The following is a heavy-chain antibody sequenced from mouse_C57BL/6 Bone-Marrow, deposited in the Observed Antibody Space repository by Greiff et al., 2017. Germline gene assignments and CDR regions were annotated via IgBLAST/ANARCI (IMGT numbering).Heavy chain of an antibody. V-gene: IGHV1-53*01. J-gene: IGHJ3*01. CDR2: INPSNGGT. D-gene: IGHD1-1*01. Sequence: QVQLKQPGTELVKPGASVKLSCKASGYTFTSYWMNWVKQRPGQGLEWIGNINPSNGGTNYNEKFKGTATLTVDKSSSTAYMPCSSLTSEDSAVYGSARERGGRSPFAYWGQGALVTVSA. CDR1: GYTFTSYW. CDR3: ARERGGRSPFAY.